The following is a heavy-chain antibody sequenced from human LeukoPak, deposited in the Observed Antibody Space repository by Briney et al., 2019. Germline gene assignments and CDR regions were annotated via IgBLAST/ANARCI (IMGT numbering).Heavy chain of an antibody. J-gene: IGHJ4*02. CDR3: AKLSIYLVVGGGYIDY. V-gene: IGHV3-21*04. CDR2: ISSSSSYI. D-gene: IGHD3-16*02. Sequence: PGGSLRLSCAASGFTFSSYSMNWVRQAPGKGLEWVSSISSSSSYIYYADSVKGRFTISRDNSKNTLYLQMNSLRAEDTAVYYCAKLSIYLVVGGGYIDYWGQGTLVTVSS. CDR1: GFTFSSYS.